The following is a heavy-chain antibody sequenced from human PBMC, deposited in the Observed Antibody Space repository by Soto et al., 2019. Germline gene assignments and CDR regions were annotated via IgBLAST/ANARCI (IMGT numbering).Heavy chain of an antibody. CDR3: ARFIAAAGYYYFDY. J-gene: IGHJ4*02. CDR2: IYHSGST. Sequence: LSLTCAVSGGSISSGGYSWSWIRQPPGKGLEWIGYIYHSGSTYYNPSLKSRVTISVDRSKNQFSLKLSSVTAADTAVYYCARFIAAAGYYYFDYWGQGTLVTVSS. V-gene: IGHV4-30-2*01. CDR1: GGSISSGGYS. D-gene: IGHD6-13*01.